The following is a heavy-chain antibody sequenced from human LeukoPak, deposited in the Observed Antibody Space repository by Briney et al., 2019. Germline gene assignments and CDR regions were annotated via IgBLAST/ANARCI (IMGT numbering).Heavy chain of an antibody. V-gene: IGHV1-46*01. J-gene: IGHJ4*02. D-gene: IGHD3-22*01. CDR2: INPSGGTT. CDR3: ARGHGDYYDSSGYYLVY. CDR1: GYTFTSYY. Sequence: ASVKVSCKASGYTFTSYYMHWVRQAPGQGLEWMGIINPSGGTTSYAQKFQGRVTMTRDTSTTTVYMELSSLRSEDTAVYYCARGHGDYYDSSGYYLVYWCQGTLVTVSS.